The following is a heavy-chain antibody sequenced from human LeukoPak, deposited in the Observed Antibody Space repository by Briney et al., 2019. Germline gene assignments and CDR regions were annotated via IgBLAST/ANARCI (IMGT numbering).Heavy chain of an antibody. Sequence: GGSLRLSCAASGFTFDDYGMSWVRQAPGKGLGWVSGINWNAGSTGYADSVKGRFTISRDNAKNSLYLQMNSLRAEDTALYYCARISSWLPLDYWGQGTLVTVSS. J-gene: IGHJ4*02. D-gene: IGHD6-13*01. CDR1: GFTFDDYG. CDR3: ARISSWLPLDY. V-gene: IGHV3-20*04. CDR2: INWNAGST.